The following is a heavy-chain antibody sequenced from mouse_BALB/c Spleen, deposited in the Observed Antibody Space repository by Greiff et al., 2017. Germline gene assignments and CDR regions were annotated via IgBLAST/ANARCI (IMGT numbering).Heavy chain of an antibody. V-gene: IGHV1-87*01. J-gene: IGHJ3*01. CDR3: ARRRRLNDGFAY. CDR2: IYPGDGDT. D-gene: IGHD1-3*01. CDR1: GYTFTSYW. Sequence: QVQLQQSGAELARPGASVKLSCKASGYTFTSYWMQWVKQRPGQGLEWIGAIYPGDGDTRYTQKFKGKATLTADKSSSTAYMQLSSLASEDSAVYYCARRRRLNDGFAYWGQGTLVTVSA.